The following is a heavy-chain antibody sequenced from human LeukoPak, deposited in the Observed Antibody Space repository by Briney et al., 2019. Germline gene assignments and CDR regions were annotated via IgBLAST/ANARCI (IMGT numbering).Heavy chain of an antibody. Sequence: PGQSLGLSCAASGFTFKNYAMSWVRLTPGKGLEWVSSITSSSSYLFYADSVKGRFTISRDNVKNSLYLQMNSLRAEDTAVYYCASDYDSSFDYWGQGTLVTVSS. CDR2: ITSSSSYL. CDR1: GFTFKNYA. CDR3: ASDYDSSFDY. V-gene: IGHV3-21*01. J-gene: IGHJ4*02. D-gene: IGHD5-12*01.